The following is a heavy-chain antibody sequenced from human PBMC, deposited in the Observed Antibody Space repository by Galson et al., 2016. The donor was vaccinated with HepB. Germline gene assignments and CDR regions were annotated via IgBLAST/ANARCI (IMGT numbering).Heavy chain of an antibody. CDR3: AAGAGWVEDY. Sequence: SLRLSCAASGFIVSNNYMSWVRQAPGKGLQWVANIEKDGSEKNYVDSVKGRFTISRDNAKNSLYLQMNTLRAEDTAVYYCAAGAGWVEDYWGQGTLVIVSS. D-gene: IGHD5-24*01. J-gene: IGHJ4*02. CDR1: GFIVSNNY. CDR2: IEKDGSEK. V-gene: IGHV3-7*03.